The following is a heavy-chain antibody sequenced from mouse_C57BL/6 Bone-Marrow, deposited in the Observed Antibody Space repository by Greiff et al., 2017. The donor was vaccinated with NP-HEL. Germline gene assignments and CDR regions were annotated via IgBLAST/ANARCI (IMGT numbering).Heavy chain of an antibody. Sequence: EVHLVESGGDLVKPGGSLKLSCAASGFTFSSYGMSWVRQTPDERLEWVATIGSGGSYTYYPDSVKGRFTLSRDNAKNTLYLQMSSLKSEDTAMYYCASPYDYDVAWFAYWGQGTLVTVSA. CDR1: GFTFSSYG. J-gene: IGHJ3*01. D-gene: IGHD2-4*01. V-gene: IGHV5-6*01. CDR2: IGSGGSYT. CDR3: ASPYDYDVAWFAY.